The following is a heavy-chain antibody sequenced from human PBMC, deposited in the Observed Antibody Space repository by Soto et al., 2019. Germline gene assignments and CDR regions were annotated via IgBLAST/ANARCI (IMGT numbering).Heavy chain of an antibody. D-gene: IGHD4-17*01. J-gene: IGHJ5*02. CDR2: IFSRGTP. CDR3: AKRFGDYVGWFDP. CDR1: GVSITDYH. V-gene: IGHV4-59*01. Sequence: PSETLSLTCTVSGVSITDYHWIWIRQSPGRGLEWIGYIFSRGTPNYNPSLKSRVTISVDTSRNQFSLKLNSLTAADTAMYFCAKRFGDYVGWFDPWGQGALVTVSS.